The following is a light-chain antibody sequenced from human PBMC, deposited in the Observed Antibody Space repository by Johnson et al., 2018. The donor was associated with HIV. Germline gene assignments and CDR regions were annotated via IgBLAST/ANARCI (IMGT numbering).Light chain of an antibody. CDR2: EKN. Sequence: QSVLTQPPSVSAAPGQKVTISCSGSSSNIGNNYVSWYQQLPGTAPKLLIYEKNKRPSGIPDRFSASKSGTSATLGITGLQTGDAADYYCGTWDSSLSVYVFGTGTKVTVL. CDR3: GTWDSSLSVYV. J-gene: IGLJ1*01. CDR1: SSNIGNNY. V-gene: IGLV1-51*02.